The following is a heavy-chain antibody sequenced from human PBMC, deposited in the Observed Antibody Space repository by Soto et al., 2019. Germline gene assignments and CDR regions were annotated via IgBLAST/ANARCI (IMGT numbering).Heavy chain of an antibody. CDR2: GKSKTDGGTT. CDR1: GFTFSNAW. Sequence: EVHLVESGGGFVKPGGSLRLSCAASGFTFSNAWLSWVRQAPGKGLEWVARGKSKTDGGTTDYAAPVKGRFTISRDDSRDTVYLQMNSLHTGDTAVYYCTTLGKVSWGQGTLVTVSS. J-gene: IGHJ5*02. V-gene: IGHV3-15*01. D-gene: IGHD7-27*01. CDR3: TTLGKVS.